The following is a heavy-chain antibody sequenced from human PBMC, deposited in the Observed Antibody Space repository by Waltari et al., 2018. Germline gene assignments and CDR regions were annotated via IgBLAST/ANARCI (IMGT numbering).Heavy chain of an antibody. CDR2: IYYSGST. CDR1: GGSISSYY. CDR3: ARGWGAAAGIDAFDI. V-gene: IGHV4-59*01. J-gene: IGHJ3*02. D-gene: IGHD6-13*01. Sequence: QVQLQESGPGLVKPSETLSLTCTVSGGSISSYYWSWIRQPPGKGLEWIGYIYYSGSTNYNPSLKSRVTISVDTSKNQFSLKLSSVTAADTAVYYCARGWGAAAGIDAFDIWGQGTMVTVSS.